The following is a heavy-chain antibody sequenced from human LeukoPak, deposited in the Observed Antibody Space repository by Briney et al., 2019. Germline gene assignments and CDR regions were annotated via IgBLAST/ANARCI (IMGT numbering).Heavy chain of an antibody. D-gene: IGHD3-22*01. Sequence: TGGSLRLSCAASGFTFSSYGMSWVRQAPGKGLEWVSAISGSSGSTYYADSVKGRFTISRDNSKNTLYLQMNSLRAEDTAVYYCARGDWGVVVPDFDYWGQGTLVTVSS. V-gene: IGHV3-23*01. CDR3: ARGDWGVVVPDFDY. CDR2: ISGSSGST. J-gene: IGHJ4*02. CDR1: GFTFSSYG.